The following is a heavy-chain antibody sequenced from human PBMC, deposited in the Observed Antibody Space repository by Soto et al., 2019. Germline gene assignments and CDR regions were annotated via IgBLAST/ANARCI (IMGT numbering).Heavy chain of an antibody. CDR1: GFMFTKYG. V-gene: IGHV3-33*01. CDR3: VRERGPFDAFDF. J-gene: IGHJ3*01. CDR2: VWANGINN. Sequence: GESLKISCAASGFMFTKYGMHWVRQAPGKGLEWVAVVWANGINNYYADFVEGRFTISRDNSKSSLFLQMNSLRVEDTAVYYCVRERGPFDAFDFWGQGTMVTVSS.